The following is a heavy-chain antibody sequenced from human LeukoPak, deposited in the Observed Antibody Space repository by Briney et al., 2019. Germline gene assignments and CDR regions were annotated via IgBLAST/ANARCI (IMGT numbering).Heavy chain of an antibody. D-gene: IGHD4/OR15-4a*01. Sequence: GGSLRLSCAASGFPFRDYYFSWVRQAPGQGLEWLSFISASGGIIHYEDSVKGRFTISRDDAKNSVFLQMGSLRTDDTALYYCAGHMVITPFDSWGQGTLVIVSS. CDR1: GFPFRDYY. V-gene: IGHV3-11*01. CDR3: AGHMVITPFDS. J-gene: IGHJ4*02. CDR2: ISASGGII.